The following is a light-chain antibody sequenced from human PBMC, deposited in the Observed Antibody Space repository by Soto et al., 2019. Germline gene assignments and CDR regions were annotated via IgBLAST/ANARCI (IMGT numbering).Light chain of an antibody. Sequence: DIQMTQSPSTLSASVGDRVTITCRASQTISSWLAWYQQRPGKAPKLLIYKASSLQSGVPSRFSGSGSETEFTLTISSLQPYDFATYYCQQYNSYSYTFGEGTKLEMK. J-gene: IGKJ2*01. CDR3: QQYNSYSYT. CDR2: KAS. V-gene: IGKV1-5*03. CDR1: QTISSW.